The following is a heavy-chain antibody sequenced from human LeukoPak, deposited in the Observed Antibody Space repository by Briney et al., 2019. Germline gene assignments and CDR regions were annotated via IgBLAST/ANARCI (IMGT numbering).Heavy chain of an antibody. CDR2: IIPIFGTA. J-gene: IGHJ4*02. D-gene: IGHD1-26*01. CDR1: GGTFSSYA. CDR3: AREWELHLFDY. Sequence: GASVKVSFKASGGTFSSYAISWVRQAPGQGLEWMGRIIPIFGTANYAQKFQGRVTITTDESTSTAYMELSSLRSEDTAVYYCAREWELHLFDYWCQGTLVTVSS. V-gene: IGHV1-69*05.